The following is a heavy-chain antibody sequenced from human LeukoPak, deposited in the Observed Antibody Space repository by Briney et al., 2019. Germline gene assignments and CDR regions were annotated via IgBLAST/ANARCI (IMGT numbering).Heavy chain of an antibody. CDR3: ALNIAARPGYFDP. V-gene: IGHV1-69*13. Sequence: SVKVSCKASGGTFSSYAISWVRQAPGQGLGWMGGIIPHFGTANYAQKFQGRVTITADEPTSTAYMELSNLTSADTAVYYCALNIAARPGYFDPWGQGTLVTVSS. J-gene: IGHJ5*02. D-gene: IGHD6-6*01. CDR2: IIPHFGTA. CDR1: GGTFSSYA.